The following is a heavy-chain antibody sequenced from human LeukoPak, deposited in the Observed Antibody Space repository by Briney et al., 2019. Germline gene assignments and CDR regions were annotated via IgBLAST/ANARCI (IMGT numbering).Heavy chain of an antibody. J-gene: IGHJ6*02. V-gene: IGHV4-39*01. CDR3: ARPDSAPGGYYGMDV. CDR1: GGSISSSSYY. CDR2: IYYSGST. Sequence: SETLSLTCTVFGGSISSSSYYWSWIRQPPGKGLEWIGSIYYSGSTYYNPSLKSRVTISVDTSKNQFSLRLSSVTAADTSIYYCARPDSAPGGYYGMDVWGQGTTVTVSS. D-gene: IGHD1-26*01.